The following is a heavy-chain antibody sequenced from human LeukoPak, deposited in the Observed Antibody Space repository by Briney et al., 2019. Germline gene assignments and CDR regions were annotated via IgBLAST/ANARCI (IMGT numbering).Heavy chain of an antibody. CDR3: ARFKGPAAIGQDQNWFDP. Sequence: ASVKVSCKASGYTFTSYGISWVRQAPGQGLEWMGWISAYNGNTNYAQKLQGRVTMTTDTSTSTAYMELRSLRSDDTAVYYCARFKGPAAIGQDQNWFDPWGQGTLVTVSS. V-gene: IGHV1-18*01. J-gene: IGHJ5*02. D-gene: IGHD2-2*02. CDR2: ISAYNGNT. CDR1: GYTFTSYG.